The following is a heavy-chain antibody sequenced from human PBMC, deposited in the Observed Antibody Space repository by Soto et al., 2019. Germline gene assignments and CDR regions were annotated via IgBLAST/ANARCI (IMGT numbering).Heavy chain of an antibody. CDR2: ISAAGDP. V-gene: IGHV3-13*05. Sequence: EVQLVESGGGLVQPGGSLRLSCEASGFTFRNYDMHWVRQGTGKGLEWVSGISAAGDPDYADSVEGRFTISRENAQNSFFLQMNSLRFGDTAVYYGARTDRDFYGLDVWGQGTTVIVSS. J-gene: IGHJ6*02. CDR3: ARTDRDFYGLDV. CDR1: GFTFRNYD.